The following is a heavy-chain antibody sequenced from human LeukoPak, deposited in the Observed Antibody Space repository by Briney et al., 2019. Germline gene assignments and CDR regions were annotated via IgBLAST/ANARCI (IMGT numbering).Heavy chain of an antibody. D-gene: IGHD3-22*01. CDR1: GFTFSSYA. CDR2: ISYDGSNK. CDR3: AREVYDSSGYYPRFDY. Sequence: GGSLRLSCAASGFTFSSYAMHWVRQAPGKGLEWAAVISYDGSNKYYADSVKGRFTISRDNSKNTLYLQMNSLRAEDTAVYYCAREVYDSSGYYPRFDYWGQGTLVTVSS. V-gene: IGHV3-30*04. J-gene: IGHJ4*02.